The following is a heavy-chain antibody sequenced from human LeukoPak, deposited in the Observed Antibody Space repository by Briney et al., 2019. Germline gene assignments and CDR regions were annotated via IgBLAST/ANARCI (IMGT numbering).Heavy chain of an antibody. D-gene: IGHD5-24*01. V-gene: IGHV3-7*01. CDR2: IKQDGSEK. Sequence: PGGSLRLSCAASGFTFSRYWMSWVRQAPGKGLEWVASIKQDGSEKYSVDSVNRRFTVSRDNAKNSLYLQMNSLRAADTALYYCARDADLGTTISGAFDIWGQGTMVTVSS. J-gene: IGHJ3*02. CDR3: ARDADLGTTISGAFDI. CDR1: GFTFSRYW.